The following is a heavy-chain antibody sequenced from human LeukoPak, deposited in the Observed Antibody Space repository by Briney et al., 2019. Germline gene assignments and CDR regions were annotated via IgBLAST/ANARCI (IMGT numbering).Heavy chain of an antibody. CDR3: ARVMWYDSSGPSDDDAFDI. V-gene: IGHV3-30-3*01. J-gene: IGHJ3*02. CDR2: ISYDGSNK. Sequence: LAGGSLRLSCAASGFTFSSYAMHWVRQAPGKGLEWVAVISYDGSNKYYADSVKGRFTISRDNAKNSLYLQMNSLRAEDTAVYYCARVMWYDSSGPSDDDAFDIWGQGTMVTVSS. CDR1: GFTFSSYA. D-gene: IGHD3-22*01.